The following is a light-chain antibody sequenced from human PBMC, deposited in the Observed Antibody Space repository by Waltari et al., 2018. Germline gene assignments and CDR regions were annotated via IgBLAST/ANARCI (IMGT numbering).Light chain of an antibody. J-gene: IGLJ1*01. CDR1: SSDIGGYDG. CDR3: GSYRSRSAYI. CDR2: EVS. V-gene: IGLV2-18*02. Sequence: QSALTQPPSVSKSLGQSVTNSCTGTSSDIGGYDGVSWYQQYSGTAPRLLIYEVSKRPSGISDRFSGSKSGNTASLTISGLQAEDEADYYCGSYRSRSAYIFGGGTRLIIL.